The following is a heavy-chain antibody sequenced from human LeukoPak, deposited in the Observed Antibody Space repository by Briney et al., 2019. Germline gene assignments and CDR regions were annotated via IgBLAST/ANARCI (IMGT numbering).Heavy chain of an antibody. V-gene: IGHV1-69*01. CDR2: IIPIFGTA. D-gene: IGHD6-6*01. CDR3: ARTVVYSTSSPYYYGMDV. Sequence: SVKASCKASGGTFSSYAISWVRQAPGQGLEWMGGIIPIFGTANYAQKFQGRVTITADESTSTAYMELSSLRSEDTAVYYCARTVVYSTSSPYYYGMDVWGQGTTVTVSS. CDR1: GGTFSSYA. J-gene: IGHJ6*02.